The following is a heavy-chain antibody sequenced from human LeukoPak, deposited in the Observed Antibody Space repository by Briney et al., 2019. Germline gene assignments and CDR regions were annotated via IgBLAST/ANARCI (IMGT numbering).Heavy chain of an antibody. Sequence: SETLSLTCTVSGGSISSGGYYWSWIRQPPGKGLEWIGYIYHSGSTYYNPSLKSRVTISVDRSKNQFSLKLSSVTAADTAVYYCARESIAARPLFDYWGQGTLVTVSS. CDR3: ARESIAARPLFDY. J-gene: IGHJ4*02. CDR2: IYHSGST. D-gene: IGHD6-6*01. CDR1: GGSISSGGYY. V-gene: IGHV4-30-2*01.